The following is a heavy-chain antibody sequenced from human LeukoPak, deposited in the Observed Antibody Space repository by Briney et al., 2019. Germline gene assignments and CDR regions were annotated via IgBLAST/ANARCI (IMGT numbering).Heavy chain of an antibody. V-gene: IGHV4-4*07. D-gene: IGHD1-7*01. CDR3: AREEYLELRGDWFDP. J-gene: IGHJ5*02. Sequence: SETLSLTCTVSGGSISSYYWSWIRQPAGKGLEWIGRIYTSGSTNYNPSLKSRVTMSVDTSKNQFSLKLSSVTAADTAVYYCAREEYLELRGDWFDPWGQGTLVTVSS. CDR2: IYTSGST. CDR1: GGSISSYY.